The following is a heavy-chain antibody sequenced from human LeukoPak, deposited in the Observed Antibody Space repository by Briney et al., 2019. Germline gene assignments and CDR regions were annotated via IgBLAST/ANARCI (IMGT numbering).Heavy chain of an antibody. CDR1: GYTFTAYY. V-gene: IGHV1-2*02. J-gene: IGHJ5*02. CDR2: INPNSGGT. D-gene: IGHD2-2*01. Sequence: ASVKVSCKASGYTFTAYYMHWVRQAPGQGLEWMGWINPNSGGTNYAQNFQGRVTMTRDTSISTAYMELSRLRSDDTAVYYCVREGYCSSTSCYEGNWFDPWGQGTLVTVSS. CDR3: VREGYCSSTSCYEGNWFDP.